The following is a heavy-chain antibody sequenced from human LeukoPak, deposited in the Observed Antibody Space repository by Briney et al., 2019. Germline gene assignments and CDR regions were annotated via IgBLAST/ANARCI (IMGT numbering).Heavy chain of an antibody. Sequence: ASVKVSCKASGYTFTSYDINWVRQATGQGLEWMGWMNPTSGNSGYPHKFQGRVTMTRNTSISTAYVELSSLRSGETAGYLCGRGGGYDSSGLDYWAREPWPRSRQ. CDR2: MNPTSGNS. CDR3: GRGGGYDSSGLDY. V-gene: IGHV1-8*01. J-gene: IGHJ4*02. CDR1: GYTFTSYD. D-gene: IGHD3-22*01.